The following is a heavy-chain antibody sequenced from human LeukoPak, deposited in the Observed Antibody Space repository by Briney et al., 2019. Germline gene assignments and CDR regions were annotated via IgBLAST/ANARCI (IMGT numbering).Heavy chain of an antibody. Sequence: AGGSLRLSCAASGFTFSSYAMSWVRQAPGKGLEWVSAISGSGGSTYYADSVKGRFTISRDNSKNTLYLQMNSLRAEDTAVYYCARADYYDSSGYFVDYFDYWGQGTLVTVSS. CDR2: ISGSGGST. J-gene: IGHJ4*02. D-gene: IGHD3-22*01. CDR3: ARADYYDSSGYFVDYFDY. V-gene: IGHV3-23*01. CDR1: GFTFSSYA.